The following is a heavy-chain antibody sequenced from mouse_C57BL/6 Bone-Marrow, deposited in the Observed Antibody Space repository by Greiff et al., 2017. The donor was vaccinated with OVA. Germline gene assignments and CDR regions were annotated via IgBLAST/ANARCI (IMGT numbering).Heavy chain of an antibody. CDR3: AGGCYHGAWFAY. J-gene: IGHJ3*01. CDR2: IYPGSGST. V-gene: IGHV1-55*01. Sequence: VKLQQPGAELVKPGASVKMSCKASGYTFTSYWITWVKQRPGQGLEWIGDIYPGSGSTNYNEKFKSKATLTVDTSSSTAYMQLSSLTSEDSAVYYCAGGCYHGAWFAYWGQGTLVTVSA. CDR1: GYTFTSYW.